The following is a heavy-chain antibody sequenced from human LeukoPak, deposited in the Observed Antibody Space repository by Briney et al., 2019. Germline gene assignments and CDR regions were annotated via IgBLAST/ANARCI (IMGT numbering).Heavy chain of an antibody. CDR2: IYYSGST. CDR3: ASSLWGYSST. D-gene: IGHD6-19*01. J-gene: IGHJ5*02. CDR1: GGSISSYY. Sequence: PSETLSLTCTVSGGSISSYYWSWIRQPPGKGLEWIGYIYYSGSTNYNPSLKSRVTISVDTSKNQFSLKLSSVTAADTAVHYCASSLWGYSSTWGQGTLVTVSS. V-gene: IGHV4-59*01.